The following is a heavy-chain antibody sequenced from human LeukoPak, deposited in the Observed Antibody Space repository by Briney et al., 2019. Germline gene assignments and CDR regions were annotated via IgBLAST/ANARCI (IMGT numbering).Heavy chain of an antibody. Sequence: ASVKVSCKASGYNFTGYYMHWVRQAPGQGLEWMGWINPNSGGTNYAQKFQGRVTMTRDTSISTAYMELSRLRSDDTAVYYCARAQYSSGWYVGYWGQGTLVTVSS. CDR2: INPNSGGT. CDR3: ARAQYSSGWYVGY. V-gene: IGHV1-2*02. CDR1: GYNFTGYY. D-gene: IGHD6-19*01. J-gene: IGHJ4*02.